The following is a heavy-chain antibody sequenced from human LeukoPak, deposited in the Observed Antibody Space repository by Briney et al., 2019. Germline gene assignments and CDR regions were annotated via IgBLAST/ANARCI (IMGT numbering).Heavy chain of an antibody. D-gene: IGHD2-2*01. CDR3: ARVKASSTSWTFDQ. Sequence: SETLSLTCSVSGGSTNSYYWSWIRQSGGKGLEWIRRIYSSGSTVYNPSLNSRLTMSIDTSKNQFSLTLKSVTATDTAVYYCARVKASSTSWTFDQWGQGALVTVSS. CDR1: GGSTNSYY. V-gene: IGHV4-4*07. CDR2: IYSSGST. J-gene: IGHJ4*02.